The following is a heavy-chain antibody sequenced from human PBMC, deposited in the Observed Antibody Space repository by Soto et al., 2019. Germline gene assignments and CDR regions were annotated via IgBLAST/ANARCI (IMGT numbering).Heavy chain of an antibody. J-gene: IGHJ4*02. V-gene: IGHV3-23*01. CDR3: AKRATTVPTPGNYFDC. Sequence: GGSLRLSCVASGFSFSDYSMTWVRQGPVRGLEWVATLTRTGTTFYADSVKGRFTISRDNSRNTLALQMYRLRAEDTARYYCAKRATTVPTPGNYFDCWGQGTLVTVSS. CDR2: LTRTGTT. CDR1: GFSFSDYS. D-gene: IGHD2-15*01.